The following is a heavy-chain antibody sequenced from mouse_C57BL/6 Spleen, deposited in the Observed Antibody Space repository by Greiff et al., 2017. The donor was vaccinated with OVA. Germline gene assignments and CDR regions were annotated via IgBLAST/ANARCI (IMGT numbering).Heavy chain of an antibody. J-gene: IGHJ3*01. CDR3: AREGNLYDYPWFAY. D-gene: IGHD2-4*01. CDR1: GFTFSDYG. CDR2: ISSGSSTI. V-gene: IGHV5-17*01. Sequence: EVQLVESGGGLVKPGGSLKLSCAASGFTFSDYGMHWVRQAPEKGLEWVAYISSGSSTIYYADTVKGRFTISRDNAKNTLFLQMTSLRSEDTAMYYCAREGNLYDYPWFAYWGQGTLVTVSA.